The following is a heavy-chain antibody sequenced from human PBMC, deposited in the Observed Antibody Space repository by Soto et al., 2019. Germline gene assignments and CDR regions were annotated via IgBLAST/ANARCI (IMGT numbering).Heavy chain of an antibody. CDR3: ASDQINQNVFDF. J-gene: IGHJ3*01. CDR1: GVSISGYY. V-gene: IGHV4-4*07. CDR2: MYISGST. Sequence: SETLSLTCSVAGVSISGYYWTWIRQTAGKGLEWIGRMYISGSTNYNPSLKSRATMSIDTSKNYFSLKLRSVTAADTAVYYCASDQINQNVFDFWGQGTMVTVSS.